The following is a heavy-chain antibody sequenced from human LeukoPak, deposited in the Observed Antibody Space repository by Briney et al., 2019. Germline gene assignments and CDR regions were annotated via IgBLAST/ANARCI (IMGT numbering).Heavy chain of an antibody. CDR1: GFSFSDYY. CDR2: ISTRSSYT. D-gene: IGHD6-13*01. V-gene: IGHV3-11*06. CDR3: ARDRSMDV. J-gene: IGHJ6*02. Sequence: GGSLRLSCAAPGFSFSDYYMNWIRPAPGKGLEWVSCISTRSSYTNYADSVKGRLTISRDNTKNSLYLQMNSLRAEDTAVYYCARDRSMDVWGQGTAVTVSS.